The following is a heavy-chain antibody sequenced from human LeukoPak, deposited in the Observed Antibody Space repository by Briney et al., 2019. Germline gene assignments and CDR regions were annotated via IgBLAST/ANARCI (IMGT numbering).Heavy chain of an antibody. J-gene: IGHJ4*02. Sequence: GGSLRLSCAASGFTFSSYEMNWVRQAPGKGLEWVSSIIGLGGSTYYADSVNGRFTISRDNSKNTLYLLLNSLRAEDTAIYYCAKERRGAFDYWGQGTLVTVSS. CDR2: IIGLGGST. CDR3: AKERRGAFDY. D-gene: IGHD3-16*01. V-gene: IGHV3-23*01. CDR1: GFTFSSYE.